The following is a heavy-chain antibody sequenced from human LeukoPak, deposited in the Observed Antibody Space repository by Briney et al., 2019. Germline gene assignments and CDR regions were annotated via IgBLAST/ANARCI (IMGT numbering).Heavy chain of an antibody. J-gene: IGHJ5*02. CDR2: INHSGST. CDR3: ARAGGRITMVRGVISPYWFDP. Sequence: SETLSLTCAVYGGSFSGYYWSWIREPTGKGLEWMGEINHSGSTNYNPSLKSRVTISVDTSKNQFSLKLSSVTAADTAVYYCARAGGRITMVRGVISPYWFDPWGQGTLVTVSS. D-gene: IGHD3-10*01. V-gene: IGHV4-34*01. CDR1: GGSFSGYY.